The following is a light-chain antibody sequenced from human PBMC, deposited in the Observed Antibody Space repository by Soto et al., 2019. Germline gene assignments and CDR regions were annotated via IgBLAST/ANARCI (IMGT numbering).Light chain of an antibody. Sequence: DIQMTQSPSTLSGSVGDRVTITCRASQTISSWLAWYRQKPGKAPKLLIYKASTLKSGVPSRFSGSGAETEFTLTISSLQPDDFAAYYCHQYNSYSEAFGRGTKVELK. CDR1: QTISSW. CDR2: KAS. V-gene: IGKV1-5*03. J-gene: IGKJ1*01. CDR3: HQYNSYSEA.